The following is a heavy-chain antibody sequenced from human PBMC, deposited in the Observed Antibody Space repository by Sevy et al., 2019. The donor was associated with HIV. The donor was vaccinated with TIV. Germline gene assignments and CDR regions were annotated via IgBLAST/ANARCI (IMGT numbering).Heavy chain of an antibody. CDR2: IYYSGST. D-gene: IGHD2-2*01. J-gene: IGHJ5*02. CDR1: GGSISSGGYY. Sequence: SETLSLTCTVSGGSISSGGYYWSWIRQHPGKGLEWIGYIYYSGSTYYNPSLKSRVTISVDTSKNQFSLKLSSVTAADTAVYYCARYRSSSTSCYYGWFDPWGQGTLVTVSS. V-gene: IGHV4-31*03. CDR3: ARYRSSSTSCYYGWFDP.